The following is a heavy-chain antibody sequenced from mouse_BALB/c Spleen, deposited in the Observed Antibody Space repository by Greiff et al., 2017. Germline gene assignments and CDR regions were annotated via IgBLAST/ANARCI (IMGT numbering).Heavy chain of an antibody. J-gene: IGHJ4*01. D-gene: IGHD2-4*01. CDR3: ARADYDYDRAMDY. CDR2: ISSGGSYT. Sequence: EVQLVESGGGLVKPGGSLKLSCAASGFTFSSYAMSWVRQSPEKRLEWVAEISSGGSYTYYPDTVTGRFTISRDNAKNTLYLEMSSLRSEDTAMYYCARADYDYDRAMDYWGQGTSVTVSS. V-gene: IGHV5-9-4*01. CDR1: GFTFSSYA.